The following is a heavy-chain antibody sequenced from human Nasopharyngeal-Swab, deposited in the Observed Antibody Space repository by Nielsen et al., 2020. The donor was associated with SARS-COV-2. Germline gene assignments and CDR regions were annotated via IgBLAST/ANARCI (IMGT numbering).Heavy chain of an antibody. CDR2: IYPGDSDT. CDR1: GSSFTSYW. CDR3: ARRFEPSPGGYWFDP. D-gene: IGHD1-14*01. V-gene: IGHV5-51*01. J-gene: IGHJ5*02. Sequence: GESLKISCKGSGSSFTSYWIGWVRQMPGKGLEWMGIIYPGDSDTRYSPSFQGQVTISADKSISTAYLQWSSLKASDTAMYYCARRFEPSPGGYWFDPWGQGTLVTVSS.